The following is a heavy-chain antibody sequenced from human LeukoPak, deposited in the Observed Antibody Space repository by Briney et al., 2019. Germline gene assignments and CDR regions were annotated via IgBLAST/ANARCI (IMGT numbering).Heavy chain of an antibody. Sequence: SETLSLTCTVSGGSISSGGYYWRWIRQHPGKGLEWIGYIYYSGSTYYNPSLKSRVTISVDTSKNQFSLKLSSVTAADTAVYYCARVPILYCSSTSCYGHYFDYWGQGTLVTVSS. CDR1: GGSISSGGYY. D-gene: IGHD2-2*01. V-gene: IGHV4-31*03. CDR3: ARVPILYCSSTSCYGHYFDY. J-gene: IGHJ4*02. CDR2: IYYSGST.